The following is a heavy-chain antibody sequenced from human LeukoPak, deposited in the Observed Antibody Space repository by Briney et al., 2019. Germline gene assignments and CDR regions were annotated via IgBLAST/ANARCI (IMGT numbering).Heavy chain of an antibody. CDR2: IYYTGST. CDR3: ARRMSLGYCSSTSCPGFYNWFDP. V-gene: IGHV4-39*07. J-gene: IGHJ5*02. D-gene: IGHD2-2*01. Sequence: SETLSLTCTVSGDSIRSSNYYWAWIRQPPGKGLEWIGFIYYTGSTNYNPSLKSRVTISVDTSKNQFSLKLSSVTAADTAVYYCARRMSLGYCSSTSCPGFYNWFDPWGQGTLVTVSS. CDR1: GDSIRSSNYY.